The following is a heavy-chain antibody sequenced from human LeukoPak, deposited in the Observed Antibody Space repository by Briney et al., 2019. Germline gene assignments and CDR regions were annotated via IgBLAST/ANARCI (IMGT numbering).Heavy chain of an antibody. CDR2: ISGSGGST. D-gene: IGHD3-10*01. J-gene: IGHJ3*02. V-gene: IGHV3-23*01. Sequence: GGSLRLSCAASGFTFSSYGMSWVRQAPGKGLEWVSAISGSGGSTYYADSVKGRFTISRDNSKNTLYLQMNSLRAEDTAVYYCAKDTVVGEWFGDLDAFDIWGQGTMVTVSS. CDR1: GFTFSSYG. CDR3: AKDTVVGEWFGDLDAFDI.